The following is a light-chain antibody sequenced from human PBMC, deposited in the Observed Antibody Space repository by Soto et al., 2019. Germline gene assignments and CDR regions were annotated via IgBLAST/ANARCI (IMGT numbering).Light chain of an antibody. CDR2: GNS. V-gene: IGLV1-40*01. Sequence: QSVLTQPPSVSGAPGQRVTISCTGSSSNIGACYDVHWYQQLPGTAPKLLIYGNSNRPSGVPDRFSGSKSGTSASLAITGLQAEDDADYYCQSYDSSLSGGVFGGGTKLTVL. CDR1: SSNIGACYD. J-gene: IGLJ3*02. CDR3: QSYDSSLSGGV.